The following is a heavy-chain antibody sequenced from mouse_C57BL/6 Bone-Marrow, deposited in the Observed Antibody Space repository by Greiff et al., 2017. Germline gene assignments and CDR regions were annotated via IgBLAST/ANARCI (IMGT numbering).Heavy chain of an antibody. Sequence: VVKPGASVKLSCKASGYTFTEYTIHWVKQRSGQGLEWIGWFYPGRGSIKYNEKFKDKATLTADKSSSTVYMELSRLTSEDSAVYFCARHGGWLLFFDYWGQGTTLTVSS. CDR2: FYPGRGSI. V-gene: IGHV1-62-2*01. CDR3: ARHGGWLLFFDY. D-gene: IGHD2-3*01. CDR1: GYTFTEYT. J-gene: IGHJ2*01.